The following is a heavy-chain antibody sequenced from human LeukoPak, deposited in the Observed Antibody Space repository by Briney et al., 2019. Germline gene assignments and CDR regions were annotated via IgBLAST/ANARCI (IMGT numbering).Heavy chain of an antibody. CDR3: AKDRRSLEWLSQGYYMDV. CDR2: ISSSSSYI. D-gene: IGHD3-3*01. Sequence: PGGSLRLSCAASGFTFSSYSMNWVRQAPGKGLEWVSSISSSSSYIYYADSVKGRFTISRDNSKNTLYLQMNSLRAEDTAVYYCAKDRRSLEWLSQGYYMDVWGKGTTVTVSS. CDR1: GFTFSSYS. V-gene: IGHV3-21*04. J-gene: IGHJ6*03.